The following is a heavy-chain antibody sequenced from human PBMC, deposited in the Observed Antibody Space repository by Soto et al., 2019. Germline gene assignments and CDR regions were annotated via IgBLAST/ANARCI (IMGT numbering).Heavy chain of an antibody. CDR3: AKDQQQHGRPSDY. CDR2: ISGSGGST. CDR1: GFTFSSYA. D-gene: IGHD6-13*01. V-gene: IGHV3-23*01. Sequence: GGSLRLSCAASGFTFSSYAMSWVRQAPGRGLEWVSAISGSGGSTYYADSVKGRSTISRDNSKNTLYLQMNSLRAEDTAVYYCAKDQQQHGRPSDYWGQGTLVTVSS. J-gene: IGHJ4*02.